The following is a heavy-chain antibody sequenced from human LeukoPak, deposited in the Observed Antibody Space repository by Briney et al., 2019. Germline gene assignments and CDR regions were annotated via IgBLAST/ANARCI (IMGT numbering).Heavy chain of an antibody. CDR2: ISSSSSYI. Sequence: NPGGSLRLSSAASGFTFSSYIMNWVRQAPGKGLEWVSSISSSSSYIYYADSVKGRFTISRDNAKNSLYLQMNSLRAEDTAVYYCARDLLTMVRGVDFDYWGQGTLVTVSS. J-gene: IGHJ4*02. CDR3: ARDLLTMVRGVDFDY. CDR1: GFTFSSYI. V-gene: IGHV3-21*01. D-gene: IGHD3-10*01.